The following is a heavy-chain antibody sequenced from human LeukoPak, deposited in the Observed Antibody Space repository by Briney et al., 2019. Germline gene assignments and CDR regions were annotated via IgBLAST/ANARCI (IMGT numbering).Heavy chain of an antibody. CDR2: ISGSGGST. V-gene: IGHV3-23*01. J-gene: IGHJ4*02. CDR1: GFTFSSYA. Sequence: GGSLRLSCAASGFTFSSYAMSWVRQAPGKGLEWVSAISGSGGSTYYADSVKGRITISRDNSKNTLYLQMNSLRAEDTAVYYCAKVGSRGSYFDYWGQGTLVTVSS. D-gene: IGHD3-16*01. CDR3: AKVGSRGSYFDY.